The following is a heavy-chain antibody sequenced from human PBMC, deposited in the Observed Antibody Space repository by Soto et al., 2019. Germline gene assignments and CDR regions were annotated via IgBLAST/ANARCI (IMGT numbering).Heavy chain of an antibody. CDR2: INPSGGST. J-gene: IGHJ4*02. D-gene: IGHD3-22*01. CDR1: GYTFTSYY. Sequence: ASVKVSCKASGYTFTSYYMHWVRHAPGQGLEWMGIINPSGGSTSYAQKFQGRVTMTRDTSTGTVYMELSSLRSEDTAVYYCARDQRYYDSSSPLGYWGQGTLVTVSS. CDR3: ARDQRYYDSSSPLGY. V-gene: IGHV1-46*01.